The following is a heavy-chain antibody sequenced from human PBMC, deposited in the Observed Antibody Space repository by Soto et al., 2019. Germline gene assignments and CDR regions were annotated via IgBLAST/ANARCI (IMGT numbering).Heavy chain of an antibody. CDR1: GFTFSSYA. V-gene: IGHV3-23*01. D-gene: IGHD1-7*01. Sequence: EVQLLESGGGLVQPGGSLRLSCAASGFTFSSYAMSWVRQAPGKGLEWVSAISGSGGSTYYADSVKGRFTISRDNSKNTLYLQMNSLRAEDTAVYYCAKDTRFDWNYGYSYGMDVWGQGTTVTVSS. J-gene: IGHJ6*02. CDR2: ISGSGGST. CDR3: AKDTRFDWNYGYSYGMDV.